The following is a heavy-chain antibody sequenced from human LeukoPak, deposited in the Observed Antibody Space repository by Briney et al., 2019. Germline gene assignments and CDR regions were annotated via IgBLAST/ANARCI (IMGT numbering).Heavy chain of an antibody. CDR3: AKDHPSGCYFDY. D-gene: IGHD1-14*01. CDR2: ISGSGGSI. Sequence: PGGSLRLSCAASGFTFSTYAMSWVRQAPGKGLEWVSAISGSGGSIFNADSVKGRFTISRDNSKNTLFLQMNSLRAEDTAIYYCAKDHPSGCYFDYWGQGTLVTVSS. V-gene: IGHV3-23*01. CDR1: GFTFSTYA. J-gene: IGHJ4*02.